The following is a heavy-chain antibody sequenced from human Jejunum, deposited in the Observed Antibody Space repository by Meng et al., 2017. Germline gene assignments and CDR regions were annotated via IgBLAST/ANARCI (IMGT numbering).Heavy chain of an antibody. J-gene: IGHJ4*02. Sequence: GGSLRLSCAASGFTFSSYAMSWVRQAPGKGLEWVSAISGSGGSTYYADSVKSRVTISRDNSKNTLYLQMNSLRAEDTAVYYYAKATDNGWYYFDYWGQGTLVTVSS. CDR1: GFTFSSYA. V-gene: IGHV3-23*01. D-gene: IGHD6-19*01. CDR2: ISGSGGST. CDR3: AKATDNGWYYFDY.